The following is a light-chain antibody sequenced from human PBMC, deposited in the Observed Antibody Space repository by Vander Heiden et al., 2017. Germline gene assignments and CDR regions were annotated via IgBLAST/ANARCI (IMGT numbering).Light chain of an antibody. CDR3: CSHASSRTLI. V-gene: IGLV2-23*02. J-gene: IGLJ2*01. CDR1: SSDVGGYTF. CDR2: EVS. Sequence: QSALTQSASVSGSPGQSITISCTGTSSDVGGYTFFTCYQHTPANPPKLMFYEVSKRPSVVSSRFSVSRSGYTASLTISVRPAEDAADYYFCSHASSRTLIFGGGTKLTVL.